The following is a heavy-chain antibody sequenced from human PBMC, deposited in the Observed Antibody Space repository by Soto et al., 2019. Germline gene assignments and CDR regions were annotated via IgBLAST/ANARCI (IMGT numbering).Heavy chain of an antibody. CDR1: GGSISSSSYY. CDR3: ASLSSISGYDV. V-gene: IGHV4-39*01. D-gene: IGHD5-12*01. J-gene: IGHJ4*02. CDR2: IYYSGST. Sequence: TSETLSLTCTVSGGSISSSSYYWGWIRQPPGKGLEWIGSIYYSGSTYYNPSLKSRVTVSVDTSKNQFSLKLSSVTAADTAVYYCASLSSISGYDVWGQGTLVTVSS.